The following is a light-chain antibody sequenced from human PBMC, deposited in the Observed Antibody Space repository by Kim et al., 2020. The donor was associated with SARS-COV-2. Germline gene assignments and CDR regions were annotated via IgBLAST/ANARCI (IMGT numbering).Light chain of an antibody. CDR2: KAS. Sequence: SASVGDRVPITCRASQSISSWLAWYQQKPGKAPKLLIYKASSLESGVPSRFSGSGSGTEFTLTISSLQPDDFATYYCQQYNSYPYTFGQGTSWRS. CDR1: QSISSW. J-gene: IGKJ2*01. CDR3: QQYNSYPYT. V-gene: IGKV1-5*03.